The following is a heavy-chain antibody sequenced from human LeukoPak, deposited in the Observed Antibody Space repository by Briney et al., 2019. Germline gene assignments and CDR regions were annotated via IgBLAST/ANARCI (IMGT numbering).Heavy chain of an antibody. D-gene: IGHD2-15*01. J-gene: IGHJ4*02. V-gene: IGHV4-34*01. CDR2: ISHSGSN. Sequence: SETLSLTCAVYGGSFSGYYWSWIRQPPGKGLEWIGEISHSGSNNYNPSLKSRVTISVDTSKNQFSLKLSSVTAADTAVYYCSRSLGDCSGGSCDFDYWGQGTLVTVSS. CDR3: SRSLGDCSGGSCDFDY. CDR1: GGSFSGYY.